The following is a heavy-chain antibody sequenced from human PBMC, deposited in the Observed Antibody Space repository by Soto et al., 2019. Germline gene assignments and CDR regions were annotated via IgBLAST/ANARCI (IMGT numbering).Heavy chain of an antibody. D-gene: IGHD5-18*01. J-gene: IGHJ5*01. CDR2: IYYSGST. Sequence: ASGTLSLTCTVSGGSISSGGYYWSWIRQHPGKGLEWIGYIYYSGSTYYNLSLKSRVTISVDTSKNQFSLKLSSVTAADTAVYYYCREAGDSYGCGSWFDSWGQGTLVTVSS. CDR3: CREAGDSYGCGSWFDS. V-gene: IGHV4-31*03. CDR1: GGSISSGGYY.